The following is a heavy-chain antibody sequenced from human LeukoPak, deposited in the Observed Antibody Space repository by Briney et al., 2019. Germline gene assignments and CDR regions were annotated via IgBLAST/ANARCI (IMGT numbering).Heavy chain of an antibody. Sequence: PSETLSLTCAVYGGSFSGYYWSGIRQPPGKGLEWIGEINHSGSTNYNPSLKSRVTISVDTSKNQFSLKLSSVTAADTAMYYCARAGFGLAPHRGTPFDYWGQGTLVTVSS. CDR2: INHSGST. J-gene: IGHJ4*02. CDR3: ARAGFGLAPHRGTPFDY. CDR1: GGSFSGYY. D-gene: IGHD3-10*01. V-gene: IGHV4-34*01.